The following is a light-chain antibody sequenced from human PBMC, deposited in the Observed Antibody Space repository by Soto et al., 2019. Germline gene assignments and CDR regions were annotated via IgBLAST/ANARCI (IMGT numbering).Light chain of an antibody. J-gene: IGLJ1*01. CDR2: EVS. CDR1: SSDVGGYIF. Sequence: QSALTQPASVSGSPGQSITISCTGTSSDVGGYIFVSWYQQHPSKAPKLIIYEVSNRPSGVSNRFSGSKSGNTASLTISGLQAEDEADYYCSSYTRSSTKVFGSGTKLTGL. CDR3: SSYTRSSTKV. V-gene: IGLV2-14*01.